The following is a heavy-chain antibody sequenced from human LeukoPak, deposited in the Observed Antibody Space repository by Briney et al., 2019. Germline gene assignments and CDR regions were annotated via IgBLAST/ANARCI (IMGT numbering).Heavy chain of an antibody. V-gene: IGHV3-7*01. CDR1: GFTFSTFA. Sequence: PGGSLRLSCVASGFTFSTFAMIWVRQPPGKGLEWVANIKLDGGGTHYVDSLKGRFTISRDNAKNSLYLQMNSLRAEDTAVYYCARDPEDYYDSSDYYDGFDIWGQGTMVTVSS. CDR2: IKLDGGGT. CDR3: ARDPEDYYDSSDYYDGFDI. D-gene: IGHD3-22*01. J-gene: IGHJ3*02.